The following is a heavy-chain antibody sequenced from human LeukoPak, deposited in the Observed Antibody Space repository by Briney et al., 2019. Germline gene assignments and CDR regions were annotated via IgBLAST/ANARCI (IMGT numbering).Heavy chain of an antibody. V-gene: IGHV1-2*02. J-gene: IGHJ4*02. CDR2: INPNSGGT. CDR1: GYTFTGYY. CDR3: ARSSGYSPQDFAG. Sequence: GASVKVSCKPSGYTFTGYYVHWVRQAPGQGLEWMGWINPNSGGTNYAQRFQGRVTMTRDTSISTAYMELSRLKSDDTAVYYCARSSGYSPQDFAGWGQGTLVTVSS. D-gene: IGHD3-22*01.